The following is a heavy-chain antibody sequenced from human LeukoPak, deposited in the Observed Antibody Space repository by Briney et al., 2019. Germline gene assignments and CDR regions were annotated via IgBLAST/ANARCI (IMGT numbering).Heavy chain of an antibody. CDR2: IKEDGSEK. D-gene: IGHD2/OR15-2a*01. J-gene: IGHJ4*02. CDR1: GFSFSGYW. V-gene: IGHV3-7*03. CDR3: ARRGSTDY. Sequence: GGSLRLSCATSGFSFSGYWMTWVRQAPGKGLEWVANIKEDGSEKYYADFVKGRFTISRDNAKNSLDLQMNSLRAEDTAVYYCARRGSTDYWGQGTLVTVSS.